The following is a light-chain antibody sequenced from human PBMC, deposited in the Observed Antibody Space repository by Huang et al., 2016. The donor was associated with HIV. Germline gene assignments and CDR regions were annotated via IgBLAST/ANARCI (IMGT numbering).Light chain of an antibody. CDR2: DGA. J-gene: IGKJ5*01. V-gene: IGKV3D-20*01. CDR1: QTVRSNY. Sequence: EIVLTQSPATLSLSPGERATLSCGASQTVRSNYLAWYQQRTGLAPRLLMYDGATRATGIPDRFSGSGSGTEFTLTISRLEPEDFAVYYCQQYGSSPPTTFGQGTRLEIK. CDR3: QQYGSSPPTT.